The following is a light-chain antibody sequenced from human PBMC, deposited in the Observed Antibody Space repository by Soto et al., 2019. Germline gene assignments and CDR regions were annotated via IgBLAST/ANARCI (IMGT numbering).Light chain of an antibody. CDR2: DAS. Sequence: DIQMTQSPSPLPGSVGDSVTLKCRASQIISNWLAWYQQKPGEAPKLLINDASSMGSGVPSRCSGSRSGTEVTLTIISRQPDDYATYYCQQYNSYSPHTFGGGTKVDI. V-gene: IGKV1-5*01. CDR3: QQYNSYSPHT. CDR1: QIISNW. J-gene: IGKJ4*01.